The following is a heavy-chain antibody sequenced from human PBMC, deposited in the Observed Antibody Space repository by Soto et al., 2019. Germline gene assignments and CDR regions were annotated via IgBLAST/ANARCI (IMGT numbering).Heavy chain of an antibody. CDR3: NRLIVGSDMDV. D-gene: IGHD3-10*01. Sequence: ASVKVSCKASGYNFISYYIHWVRQAPGQGLEWMGIINPSGGSTTYAQKFQGRVTMTRDTSTSTVYLELSSLASEDTAVYYCNRLIVGSDMDVWGQGTTVTVSS. CDR2: INPSGGST. V-gene: IGHV1-46*01. J-gene: IGHJ6*02. CDR1: GYNFISYY.